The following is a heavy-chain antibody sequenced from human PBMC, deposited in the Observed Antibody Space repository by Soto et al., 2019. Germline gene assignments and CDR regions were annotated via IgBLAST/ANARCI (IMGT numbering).Heavy chain of an antibody. CDR1: GLTFSGSA. J-gene: IGHJ6*02. V-gene: IGHV3-73*02. Sequence: EVQLVESGGGLVQPGGSLKLSCAASGLTFSGSAIHWVRQASGKGLEWVGRIRSKANSYATAYAASVKGRFTISRDDSKNTAYLQMNSLKPEDTAVYYCTRISGYLYNYYGMDVWGQGTTVTVSS. CDR2: IRSKANSYAT. CDR3: TRISGYLYNYYGMDV. D-gene: IGHD5-12*01.